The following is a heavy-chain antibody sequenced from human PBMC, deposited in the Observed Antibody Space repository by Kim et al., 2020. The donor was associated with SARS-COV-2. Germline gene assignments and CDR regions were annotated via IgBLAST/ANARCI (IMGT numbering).Heavy chain of an antibody. CDR1: GGSVISSNW. J-gene: IGHJ4*02. CDR3: ASLVLSGALLLDY. D-gene: IGHD3-10*01. V-gene: IGHV4-4*02. Sequence: SETLSLTCGVSGGSVISSNWWTWVRQPPGKGLEWIGEIYPGGSTNYNPSLKSRLTISIDKSKNQFSLKLSSVTAADTAVYYCASLVLSGALLLDYWGQGTLVTVSS. CDR2: IYPGGST.